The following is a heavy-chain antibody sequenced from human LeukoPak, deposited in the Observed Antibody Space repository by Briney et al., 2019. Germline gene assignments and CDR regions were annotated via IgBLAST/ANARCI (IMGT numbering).Heavy chain of an antibody. V-gene: IGHV3-30*18. Sequence: GRSLRLSCAASGFTFSSYGMHWVRQAPGKGLEWVAVISYDGSNKYYADSVKGRFTISRDNSKNTLYLQMNSLRVEDTAVYYCAKDRAHCSGGNCSSFDYWGQGTLVSVSS. CDR2: ISYDGSNK. CDR3: AKDRAHCSGGNCSSFDY. D-gene: IGHD2-15*01. CDR1: GFTFSSYG. J-gene: IGHJ4*02.